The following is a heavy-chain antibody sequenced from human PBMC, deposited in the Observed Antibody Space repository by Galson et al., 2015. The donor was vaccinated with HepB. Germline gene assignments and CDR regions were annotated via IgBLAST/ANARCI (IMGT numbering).Heavy chain of an antibody. J-gene: IGHJ4*02. CDR3: AREASIAARRSSYYFDY. CDR1: GFTVSSNY. V-gene: IGHV3-53*01. Sequence: SLRLSCAASGFTVSSNYMSWVRQAPGKGLEWVSVIYSGGSTYYADSVKGRFTISRDNSKNTLYLQTNSLRAEDTAVYYCAREASIAARRSSYYFDYWGQGTLVTVSS. D-gene: IGHD6-6*01. CDR2: IYSGGST.